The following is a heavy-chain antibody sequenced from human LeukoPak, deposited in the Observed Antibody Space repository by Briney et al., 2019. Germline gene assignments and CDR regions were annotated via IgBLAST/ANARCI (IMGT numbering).Heavy chain of an antibody. CDR2: ISGSGVST. D-gene: IGHD3-3*01. Sequence: GGSLRLSCAASGFTFSSYAMSWVRQAPGKGLEWASAISGSGVSTYYADSVKGRFTISRDNSKNTLYLQMNSLRAEDTAVYYCAKPPEGRSGFYGADYWGQGTLVTVSS. V-gene: IGHV3-23*01. CDR1: GFTFSSYA. J-gene: IGHJ4*02. CDR3: AKPPEGRSGFYGADY.